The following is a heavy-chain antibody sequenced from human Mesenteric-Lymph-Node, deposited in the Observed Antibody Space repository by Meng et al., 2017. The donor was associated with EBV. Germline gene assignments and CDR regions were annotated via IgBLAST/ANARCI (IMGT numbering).Heavy chain of an antibody. CDR1: GATFASYV. CDR2: IIPMFGTA. D-gene: IGHD5-18*01. CDR3: ARVWGGYSFGLSDY. J-gene: IGHJ4*02. V-gene: IGHV1-69*13. Sequence: VLLLQSGAEVKKPGASVKVYCKASGATFASYVMNWVRQAPGQGLEWMGRIIPMFGTAKYAQNFQGRVTITADESTNTAYMELSSLRSDDTAVYYCARVWGGYSFGLSDYWGQGTLGHRLL.